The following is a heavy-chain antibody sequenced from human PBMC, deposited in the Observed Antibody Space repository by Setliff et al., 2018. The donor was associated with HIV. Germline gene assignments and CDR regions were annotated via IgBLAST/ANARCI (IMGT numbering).Heavy chain of an antibody. J-gene: IGHJ4*01. CDR2: INTSGGSA. D-gene: IGHD6-19*01. Sequence: ASVKVSCKASGYTFNNYGICWVRQAPGQGLEWMGVINTSGGSAGYAEKFRGRVTMTRDTSTNTVYMDLRNLRSEDTAVYYCARNQGDSSGWYAGDFWGHGTLVTVSS. V-gene: IGHV1-46*02. CDR3: ARNQGDSSGWYAGDF. CDR1: GYTFNNYG.